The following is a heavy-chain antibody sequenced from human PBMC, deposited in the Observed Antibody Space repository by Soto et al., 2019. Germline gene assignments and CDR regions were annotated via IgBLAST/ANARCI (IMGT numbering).Heavy chain of an antibody. Sequence: HVQQRGAGLLKPSETLSLICDVYGGSFSGYYWGWIRQSPGKGLEGRGEINHSGSPNYNPSLQSRISVSVDTSKTHFSLNLSSVTAADTAVYYCGTFPPEGRTATSRGDDAVDIWGQGTLVTVSS. CDR3: GTFPPEGRTATSRGDDAVDI. CDR2: INHSGSP. CDR1: GGSFSGYY. D-gene: IGHD4-17*01. V-gene: IGHV4-34*02. J-gene: IGHJ3*02.